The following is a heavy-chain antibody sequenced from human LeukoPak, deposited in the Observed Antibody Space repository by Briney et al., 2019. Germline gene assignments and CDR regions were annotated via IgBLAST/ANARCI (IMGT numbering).Heavy chain of an antibody. CDR2: ISYDGSNK. V-gene: IGHV3-30*04. CDR3: VSGGYTYAH. J-gene: IGHJ4*02. Sequence: GGSLRLSCAASGFTLSNYAMHWVRQAPGKGLEWVALISYDGSNKYYADSVKGRFTISRDNSKNTLYLQMNSLRPEDTAVYYCVSGGYTYAHWGQGTLVTVSS. CDR1: GFTLSNYA. D-gene: IGHD5-18*01.